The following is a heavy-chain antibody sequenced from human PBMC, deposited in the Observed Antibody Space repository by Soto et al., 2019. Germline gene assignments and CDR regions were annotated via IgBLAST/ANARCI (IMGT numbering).Heavy chain of an antibody. J-gene: IGHJ4*02. CDR1: GFTFSTYA. D-gene: IGHD4-17*01. CDR3: AKHPQPPYGDYVLDY. V-gene: IGHV3-23*01. Sequence: EVQLLESGGDLVQPGGSLRLSCAASGFTFSTYAMSWVRQAPGKGLEWVSAIGASGGDTYYAGSVKGRFTISRDNSKNTAFLQTNRPRAEDTAVYYWAKHPQPPYGDYVLDYWGQGAPVTVSS. CDR2: IGASGGDT.